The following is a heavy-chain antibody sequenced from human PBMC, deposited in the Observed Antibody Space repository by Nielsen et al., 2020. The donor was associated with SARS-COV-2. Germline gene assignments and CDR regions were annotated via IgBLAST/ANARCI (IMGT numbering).Heavy chain of an antibody. V-gene: IGHV3-23*03. Sequence: GESLKISCAASGFTFSTYAMGWVRQAPVVGLECVSVVYSGGSTTYYAASVRGRFTISRDDSKNTLYLQMNSLRAEDTAVYYCAKAFGSGKSFFDSWGQGALVTVSS. CDR3: AKAFGSGKSFFDS. D-gene: IGHD3-10*01. CDR2: VYSGGSTT. CDR1: GFTFSTYA. J-gene: IGHJ4*02.